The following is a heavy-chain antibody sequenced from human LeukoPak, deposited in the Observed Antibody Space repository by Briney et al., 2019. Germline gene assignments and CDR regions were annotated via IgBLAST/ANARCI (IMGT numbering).Heavy chain of an antibody. Sequence: GGSLRLSCVASGFSFSNYAINWVRQAPGKGLEWVSAIRGSGGTIFYADSVKGRFAISRDNSKNTLYLQMTSLRAEDTAVYYCAKTYVDTTFFDSWGQGTRVTVSS. V-gene: IGHV3-23*01. J-gene: IGHJ4*02. CDR3: AKTYVDTTFFDS. D-gene: IGHD5-18*01. CDR1: GFSFSNYA. CDR2: IRGSGGTI.